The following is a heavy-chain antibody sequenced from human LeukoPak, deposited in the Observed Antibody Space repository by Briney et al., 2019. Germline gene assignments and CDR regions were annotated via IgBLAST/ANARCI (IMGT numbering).Heavy chain of an antibody. CDR3: AGRADTAIVPIFDY. V-gene: IGHV1-2*02. CDR2: INPNSGGT. J-gene: IGHJ4*02. CDR1: GYTFTGYY. D-gene: IGHD5-18*01. Sequence: ASVKVSCKASGYTFTGYYLHWVRQAPGQGLEWMGWINPNSGGTNYAQKFQGRVTMTGDTSVSTAYIELSRLSSDDTAIYYSAGRADTAIVPIFDYWGQGTLVTVSS.